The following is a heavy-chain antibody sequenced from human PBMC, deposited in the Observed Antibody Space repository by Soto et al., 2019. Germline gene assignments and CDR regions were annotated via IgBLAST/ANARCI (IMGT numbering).Heavy chain of an antibody. V-gene: IGHV1-46*01. J-gene: IGHJ6*02. CDR1: GYTFTSYY. Sequence: ASVKVSCKASGYTFTSYYTHWARQAPGQGLEWMGIINPSGGSTSYAQKFQGRVTMTRDTSTSTVYMELSSLRSEDTAVYYCARERGELWDVWGHGTTVTVSS. CDR2: INPSGGST. CDR3: ARERGELWDV. D-gene: IGHD2-21*01.